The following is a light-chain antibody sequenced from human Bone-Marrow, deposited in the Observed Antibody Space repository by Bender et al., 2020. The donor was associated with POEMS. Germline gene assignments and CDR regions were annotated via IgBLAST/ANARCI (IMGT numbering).Light chain of an antibody. Sequence: QSVLTQPPSASGTPGQRVTISCSGGSSNIGAHAVNWYQHLPGTAPKLLIYASHRRPSEVPDRFSGPRSGTSASLAISRLQSEDEADYYCAVWDDSLNGWVFGGGTKLTVL. CDR2: ASH. CDR1: SSNIGAHA. J-gene: IGLJ3*02. V-gene: IGLV1-44*01. CDR3: AVWDDSLNGWV.